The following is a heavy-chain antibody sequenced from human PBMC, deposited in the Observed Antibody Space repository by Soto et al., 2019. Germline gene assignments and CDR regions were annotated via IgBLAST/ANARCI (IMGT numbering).Heavy chain of an antibody. CDR3: ARHSIQAGLFDS. D-gene: IGHD2-2*02. CDR1: GFTVSNSF. Sequence: EVQLVGTGGGLIQPGGSLRLSCTVSGFTVSNSFLSWVHQPPGKGLEWVSAIFGGGDTYYSDSVKGRFTISRDNSRNTLYLQMTSLRAEDTAVYYCARHSIQAGLFDSWGQGTLVTVSS. CDR2: IFGGGDT. J-gene: IGHJ4*02. V-gene: IGHV3-53*02.